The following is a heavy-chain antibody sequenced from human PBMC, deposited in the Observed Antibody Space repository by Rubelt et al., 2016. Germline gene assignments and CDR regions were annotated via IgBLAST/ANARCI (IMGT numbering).Heavy chain of an antibody. J-gene: IGHJ6*02. Sequence: EVQLVESGGGLVQPGGSLRLSCAASGFTFSSYSMNWVRQAPGKGLEWVSSISSSSSYIYYADSVKGRFTISRDNAKNSLYLQMNSLGAEDTAGYYCARGDGYNYGGEVDGCGQGTTVTVS. V-gene: IGHV3-21*01. CDR3: ARGDGYNYGGEVDG. CDR2: ISSSSSYI. D-gene: IGHD5-24*01. CDR1: GFTFSSYS.